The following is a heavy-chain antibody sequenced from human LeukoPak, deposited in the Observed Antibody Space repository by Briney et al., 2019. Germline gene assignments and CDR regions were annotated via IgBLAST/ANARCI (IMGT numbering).Heavy chain of an antibody. D-gene: IGHD6-13*01. CDR1: GGSISSSSYY. V-gene: IGHV4-39*07. Sequence: PSETLSLTCTVSGGSISSSSYYWGWIRQPPGKGLEWIGSIYYSGSTYYNPSLKSRVTISVDTSKNQFSLKLSSVTAADTAVYYCARDGLRAAAGRAFDIWGQGTMVTVSS. CDR2: IYYSGST. J-gene: IGHJ3*02. CDR3: ARDGLRAAAGRAFDI.